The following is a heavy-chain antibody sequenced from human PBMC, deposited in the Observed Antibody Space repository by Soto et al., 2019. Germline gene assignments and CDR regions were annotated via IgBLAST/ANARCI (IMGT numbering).Heavy chain of an antibody. J-gene: IGHJ4*02. CDR3: ARRASRSGWFDY. CDR2: VYYTGST. Sequence: SETLSLTCTVSGGSVSSGSYYWSWSRQPPGKGLEWIGYVYYTGSTHCNPSLKSRVTISVDTSKNQFSLKLNSVTAADTAVYYCARRASRSGWFDYWGQGTLVTVSS. D-gene: IGHD6-19*01. CDR1: GGSVSSGSYY. V-gene: IGHV4-61*01.